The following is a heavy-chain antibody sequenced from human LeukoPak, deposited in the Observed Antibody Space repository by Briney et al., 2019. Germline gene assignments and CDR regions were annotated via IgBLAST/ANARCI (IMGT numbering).Heavy chain of an antibody. Sequence: SVKVSCKASGGTFSSYALSWVRQAPGQGLEWMGGITPIFGTANYAQKFQGRVTITADESTSTAYMELSSLRSEDTAVYYCAAVVPAVMGYFDYWGQGTLVTVSS. J-gene: IGHJ4*02. D-gene: IGHD2-2*01. CDR1: GGTFSSYA. CDR2: ITPIFGTA. CDR3: AAVVPAVMGYFDY. V-gene: IGHV1-69*13.